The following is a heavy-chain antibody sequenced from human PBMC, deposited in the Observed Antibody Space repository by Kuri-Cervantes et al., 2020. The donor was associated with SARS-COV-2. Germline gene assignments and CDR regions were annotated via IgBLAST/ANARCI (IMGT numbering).Heavy chain of an antibody. CDR1: GGSINSSSYY. J-gene: IGHJ4*02. Sequence: ESLKISCTVSGGSINSSSYYWGWIRQPPGKGLEWIGSIYYSGSTYYNPSLKSRVTISVDTSKNQFSLKLSSVTAADTAVYYCASPLGSSGYYYAYWGQGTLVTVSS. D-gene: IGHD3-22*01. CDR3: ASPLGSSGYYYAY. V-gene: IGHV4-39*01. CDR2: IYYSGST.